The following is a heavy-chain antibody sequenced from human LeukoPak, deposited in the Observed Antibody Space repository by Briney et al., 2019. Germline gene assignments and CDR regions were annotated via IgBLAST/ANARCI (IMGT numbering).Heavy chain of an antibody. J-gene: IGHJ4*02. Sequence: ASVKVSCKASGYTFTSYGFSWVRQAPGQGLEWMGWVSAYNGNTNYAQKVQGRVTMTTDTSTSTAYMELRSLRSDDTAVYYCAKVTGYSYGYYFDYWGQGTLVTVSS. V-gene: IGHV1-18*01. CDR2: VSAYNGNT. CDR1: GYTFTSYG. CDR3: AKVTGYSYGYYFDY. D-gene: IGHD5-18*01.